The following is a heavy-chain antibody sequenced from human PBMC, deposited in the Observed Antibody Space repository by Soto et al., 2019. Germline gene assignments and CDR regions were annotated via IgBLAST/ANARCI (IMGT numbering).Heavy chain of an antibody. J-gene: IGHJ4*02. V-gene: IGHV4-30-2*01. CDR3: ARGMTTVTTFDY. D-gene: IGHD4-17*01. CDR1: GGSISSGGYS. Sequence: QLQLQESGSGLVKPSQTLSLTCAGSGGSISSGGYSWSWIRQPPGKGLEWIGYIYHSGSTYYNPSRKSRVTISVDRSKKQVSLKVSSVTAADTAVYYCARGMTTVTTFDYWGQGTLVTVSS. CDR2: IYHSGST.